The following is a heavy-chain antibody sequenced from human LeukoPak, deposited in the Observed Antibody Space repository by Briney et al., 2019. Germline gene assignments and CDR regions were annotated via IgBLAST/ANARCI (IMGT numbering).Heavy chain of an antibody. CDR3: ARYYCTTSCYHFDF. CDR1: GGSISSSSYY. CDR2: IYYTGST. V-gene: IGHV4-39*07. J-gene: IGHJ4*02. Sequence: PSETLSLTCTVSGGSISSSSYYWGWIRQPPGKGLEWIGSIYYTGSTNYNPSLKSRVTISLDTSKNQFSLKLSSVTAADTAVYYCARYYCTTSCYHFDFWGQGTLVTVSS. D-gene: IGHD2-2*01.